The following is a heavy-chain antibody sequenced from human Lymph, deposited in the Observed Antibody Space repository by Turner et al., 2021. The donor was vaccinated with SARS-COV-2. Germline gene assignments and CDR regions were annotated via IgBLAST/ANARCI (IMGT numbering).Heavy chain of an antibody. CDR3: ARDIPTTADYFDY. CDR1: GFTFSTYS. D-gene: IGHD4-17*01. V-gene: IGHV3-21*01. CDR2: ISSSSSYI. J-gene: IGHJ4*02. Sequence: EVQLVESGGGLVKPGGSLRLSCAASGFTFSTYSMNWVRQAPGKGLEWISSISSSSSYIYYADSLKGRFTISRDDAKNSLYLQMNSLRAEETAVYYCARDIPTTADYFDYWGQGTLVTVSS.